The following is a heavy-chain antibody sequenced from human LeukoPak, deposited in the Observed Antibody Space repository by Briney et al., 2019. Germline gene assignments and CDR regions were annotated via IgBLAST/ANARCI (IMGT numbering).Heavy chain of an antibody. Sequence: GGSLRLSCAASGFTASSNYMSWVRQAPGKGLEWVSVIYSGGSTYYADSVKGRFTISRDNSKNTLYLQMSSLRAEDTAVYYCARVEGTVVTHIDYWGQGTLVTVSS. D-gene: IGHD4-23*01. CDR3: ARVEGTVVTHIDY. J-gene: IGHJ4*02. CDR1: GFTASSNY. CDR2: IYSGGST. V-gene: IGHV3-66*02.